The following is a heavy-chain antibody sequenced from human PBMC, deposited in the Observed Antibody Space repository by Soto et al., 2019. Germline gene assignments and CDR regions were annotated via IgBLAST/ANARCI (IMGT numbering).Heavy chain of an antibody. V-gene: IGHV4-59*01. CDR3: ARDHPHSYGIYYFDY. Sequence: SETLSLTCTVSGGSITNYYWSWSLQPPGKGLEWIGYIYSSGSTNYNPSLKSRVTISADTSKNQVSLKLTSVTAADTAVYYCARDHPHSYGIYYFDYWGQGTLVTVSS. CDR1: GGSITNYY. CDR2: IYSSGST. J-gene: IGHJ4*02. D-gene: IGHD5-18*01.